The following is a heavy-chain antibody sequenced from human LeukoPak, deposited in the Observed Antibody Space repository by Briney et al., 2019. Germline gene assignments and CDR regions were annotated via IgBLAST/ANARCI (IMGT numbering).Heavy chain of an antibody. J-gene: IGHJ5*02. CDR1: GFTFSNYA. CDR2: LSGTGGST. V-gene: IGHV3-23*01. CDR3: ARAAHPGPPGWFDP. Sequence: GGSLRLSCAASGFTFSNYAMTWVRQAPGKGLEWVSALSGTGGSTYYADSVKGRFTISRDNSKNTLFLLMNSLRAEDTAVYYCARAAHPGPPGWFDPWGQGILVTVSS.